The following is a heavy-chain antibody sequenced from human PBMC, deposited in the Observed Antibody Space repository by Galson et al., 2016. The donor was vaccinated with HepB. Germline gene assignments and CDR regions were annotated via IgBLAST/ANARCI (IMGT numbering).Heavy chain of an antibody. CDR2: ISYGGGDK. D-gene: IGHD4-17*01. CDR1: GFTFNTYA. J-gene: IGHJ4*02. V-gene: IGHV3-30*04. Sequence: SLRLSCAASGFTFNTYAIHWVRQAPGKGLEWVAVISYGGGDKYYAESVKGRFTISRDNSKNTQYLQMNSLRAEDTAVYHCARSSFIYGDYSPFDYWGQGTLVTVSS. CDR3: ARSSFIYGDYSPFDY.